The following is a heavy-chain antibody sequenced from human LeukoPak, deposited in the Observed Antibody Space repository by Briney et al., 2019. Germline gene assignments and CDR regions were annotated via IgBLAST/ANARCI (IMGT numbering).Heavy chain of an antibody. CDR2: ISGSGGST. D-gene: IGHD1-1*01. Sequence: PGGSLRLSCAASGFTFSSYGMSWVRQAPGKGLEWVSVISGSGGSTYYADSVKGRFTISRDNSKNTLYLQMNSLRAEDTAVYCARAPGYGAAYYFDYWGQGTLVTVSS. CDR3: RAPGYGAAYYFDY. J-gene: IGHJ4*02. CDR1: GFTFSSYG. V-gene: IGHV3-23*01.